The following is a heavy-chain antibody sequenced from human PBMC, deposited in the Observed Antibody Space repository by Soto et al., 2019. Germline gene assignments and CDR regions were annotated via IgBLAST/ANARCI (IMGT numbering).Heavy chain of an antibody. CDR3: AKKSAGRCSGGSCPYGMDV. CDR2: IKQDGSEK. CDR1: GFTFSSYW. Sequence: HPGGSLRLSCAASGFTFSSYWMSWVRQAPGKGLEWVANIKQDGSEKYYVDSVKGRFTISRDNSKNTLYLQMNSLRAEDTAVYYCAKKSAGRCSGGSCPYGMDVWGQGTTVTVSS. V-gene: IGHV3-7*03. D-gene: IGHD2-15*01. J-gene: IGHJ6*02.